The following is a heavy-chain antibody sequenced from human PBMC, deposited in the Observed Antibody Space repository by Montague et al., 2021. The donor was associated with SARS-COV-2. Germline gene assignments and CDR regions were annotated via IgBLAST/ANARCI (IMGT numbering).Heavy chain of an antibody. CDR3: ARDKVTTVVTSTVGFDY. J-gene: IGHJ4*02. V-gene: IGHV4-34*01. Sequence: SETLSLTCAVYGGSFSGYYWSWIRQPPGKGLEWIGEINHSGSTNYNPSLKSRVTISVDTSKNQFSLKLSSVTAADTAVYYCARDKVTTVVTSTVGFDYWGRGTLVTVSS. CDR2: INHSGST. CDR1: GGSFSGYY. D-gene: IGHD4-23*01.